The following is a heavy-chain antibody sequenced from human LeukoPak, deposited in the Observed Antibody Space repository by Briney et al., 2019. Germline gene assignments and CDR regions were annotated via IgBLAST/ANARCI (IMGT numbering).Heavy chain of an antibody. D-gene: IGHD5-24*01. V-gene: IGHV3-30*02. CDR2: MRYDGSLT. Sequence: GGSLRLSCAASGFTFSTYGMHWVRQAPGKGLEWVAFMRYDGSLTHYTDSVMGRFIISRDNSKNTLYLQMNSLRPEDTAIYYCAKVRVSWADGAFDIWGQGTKVTVSS. CDR1: GFTFSTYG. CDR3: AKVRVSWADGAFDI. J-gene: IGHJ3*02.